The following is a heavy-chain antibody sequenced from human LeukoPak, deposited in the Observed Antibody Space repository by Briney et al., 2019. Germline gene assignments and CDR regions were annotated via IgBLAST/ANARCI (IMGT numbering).Heavy chain of an antibody. D-gene: IGHD3-22*01. CDR1: GFTYSSYE. CDR3: ARDGYDSSGYYWPLDP. J-gene: IGHJ5*02. V-gene: IGHV3-48*03. CDR2: ISSSGSTI. Sequence: GGSLRLSCAASGFTYSSYEMNWVRQAPGKGLEWVSYISSSGSTIYYADSVKGRFTISRDNAKNSLYLQMNSLRAEDTAVYYCARDGYDSSGYYWPLDPWGQGTLVTVSS.